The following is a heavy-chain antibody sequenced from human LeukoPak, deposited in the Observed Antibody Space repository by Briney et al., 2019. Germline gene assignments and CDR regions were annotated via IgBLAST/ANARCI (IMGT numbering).Heavy chain of an antibody. CDR3: ARDKTYYDSSGYYHY. CDR2: MNPDSGNT. D-gene: IGHD3-22*01. Sequence: ASVKVSCKASGYTFTNYDINWVRQATGQGLEWMGWMNPDSGNTGYAQKFQGGVTITKNTSISTAYMELSSLRSEDTALYYCARDKTYYDSSGYYHYWGQGTLVTVSS. CDR1: GYTFTNYD. J-gene: IGHJ4*02. V-gene: IGHV1-8*03.